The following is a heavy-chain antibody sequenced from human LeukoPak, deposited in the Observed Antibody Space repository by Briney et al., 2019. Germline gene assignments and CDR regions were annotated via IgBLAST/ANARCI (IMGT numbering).Heavy chain of an antibody. CDR1: GGSMGSFY. V-gene: IGHV4-59*08. Sequence: SETLSLTCTVSGGSMGSFYWSWIRQAPGKGLEWIGDIYSSGGTNYNPFLKSRITISVDTSKKQFSLKLRSVTAADTAVYYCARHGSTYSGSPRIFLQYWGQGTLVTVSS. CDR2: IYSSGGT. J-gene: IGHJ1*01. D-gene: IGHD1-26*01. CDR3: ARHGSTYSGSPRIFLQY.